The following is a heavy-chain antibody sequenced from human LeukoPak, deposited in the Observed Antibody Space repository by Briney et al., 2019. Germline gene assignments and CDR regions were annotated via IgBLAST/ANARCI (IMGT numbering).Heavy chain of an antibody. CDR2: IYTSGST. CDR3: ARASYSYDINGWVPFDY. J-gene: IGHJ4*02. Sequence: SETLSLTCTISGGSISSYYWSWIREPAGKGLEWIGRIYTSGSTNYNPSLKSRVTISGDTSKNQFSLRLSSVTAADTAVYYCARASYSYDINGWVPFDYWGQGTLATVSS. CDR1: GGSISSYY. D-gene: IGHD3-22*01. V-gene: IGHV4-4*07.